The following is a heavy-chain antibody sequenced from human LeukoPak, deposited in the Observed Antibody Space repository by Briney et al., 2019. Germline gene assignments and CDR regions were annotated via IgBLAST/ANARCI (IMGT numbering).Heavy chain of an antibody. V-gene: IGHV4-59*01. CDR3: ARESDSSGYYYSQNWFDP. CDR2: IYYSGST. D-gene: IGHD3-22*01. CDR1: GGSISSYY. J-gene: IGHJ5*02. Sequence: SETLSLTCTVSGGSISSYYWSWIRQPPGKGLEWIGYIYYSGSTNYNPSLKSRVTISVDTSKSQFSLKLSSVTAADTAVYYCARESDSSGYYYSQNWFDPWGQGTLVTVSP.